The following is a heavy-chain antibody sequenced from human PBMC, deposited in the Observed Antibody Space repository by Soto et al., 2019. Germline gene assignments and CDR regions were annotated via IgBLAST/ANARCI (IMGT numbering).Heavy chain of an antibody. Sequence: QAQLVQSGAEVKKPGASVKVSCKASGYTFTTYAIHWVRQAPGQRLEWMGWINAGNGNTKYSQKFQGRVTITRDTSATTAYMELSSLRYEDTALYYCAASVAADPWGQGTLVTVSS. CDR3: AASVAADP. CDR1: GYTFTTYA. J-gene: IGHJ5*02. CDR2: INAGNGNT. V-gene: IGHV1-3*01.